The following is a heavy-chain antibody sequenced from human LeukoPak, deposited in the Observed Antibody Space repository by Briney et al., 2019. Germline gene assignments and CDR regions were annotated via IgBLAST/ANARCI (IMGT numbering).Heavy chain of an antibody. V-gene: IGHV1-8*01. D-gene: IGHD6-6*01. J-gene: IGHJ4*02. CDR3: ARGRSSSAPDDDY. CDR2: MNPNSGNT. CDR1: GYTSTSYD. Sequence: GASVKVSCKASGYTSTSYDINWVRQATGQGLEWMGWMNPNSGNTGYAQKFQGRVTMTRNTSISTAYMELSSLRSEDTAVYYCARGRSSSAPDDDYWGQGTLVTVSS.